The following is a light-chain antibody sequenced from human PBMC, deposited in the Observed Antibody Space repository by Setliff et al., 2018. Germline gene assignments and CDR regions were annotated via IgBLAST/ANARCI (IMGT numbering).Light chain of an antibody. CDR1: TSDFGTYNY. V-gene: IGLV2-14*03. J-gene: IGLJ1*01. Sequence: QSVLTQPASVSGSPGQSITISCTGTTSDFGTYNYVSWYQQYPGKAPKLVIYDVSYRPSGVSNRFSGSKSGNTASLTISGLQAEDEGDYYCYSYTSTSSYVFGSGTKV. CDR3: YSYTSTSSYV. CDR2: DVS.